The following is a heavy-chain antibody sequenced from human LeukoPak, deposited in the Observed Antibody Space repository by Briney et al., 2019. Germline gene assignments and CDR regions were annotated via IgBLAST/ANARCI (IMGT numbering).Heavy chain of an antibody. CDR2: INHSGST. J-gene: IGHJ6*02. V-gene: IGHV4-34*01. CDR1: GGSFSGYY. CDR3: ARGTITMVRGVIWGNYYGMDV. Sequence: SETLSLTCAVYGGSFSGYYWSWIRQPPGKGLEWIGEINHSGSTNYNPSLKSRVTISVDTSKNQFSLKLSSVTAADTAVYYCARGTITMVRGVIWGNYYGMDVWGQGTTVTVSS. D-gene: IGHD3-10*01.